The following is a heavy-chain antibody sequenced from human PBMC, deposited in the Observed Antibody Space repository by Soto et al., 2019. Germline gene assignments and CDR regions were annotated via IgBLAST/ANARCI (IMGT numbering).Heavy chain of an antibody. D-gene: IGHD2-21*01. J-gene: IGHJ5*02. V-gene: IGHV3-48*03. Sequence: EVSLEQSGGGLVQPGGSLRLSCAASGFTFSTYEMNWVRQAPGKGLEWISYISASGSSTYYADSVKGRFTISRDNAKNSLFLQMNRLRVEDTAVYYCAKFGLAGQFVVWWLDAWGQGSLVTVSS. CDR3: AKFGLAGQFVVWWLDA. CDR2: ISASGSST. CDR1: GFTFSTYE.